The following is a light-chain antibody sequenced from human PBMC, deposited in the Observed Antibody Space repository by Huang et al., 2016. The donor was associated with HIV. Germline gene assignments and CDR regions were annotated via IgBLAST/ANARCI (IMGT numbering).Light chain of an antibody. CDR1: KSVSNT. CDR2: GAS. J-gene: IGKJ1*01. Sequence: EIVMTQSPATLSVFPGERATLSCRASKSVSNTLAWYQQKLGQAPRLLIYGASTRATVIPARFSGSGSGTDFTLTIRSLQSEDFAVYYCQQYSDWPLWTFGQGSKVEIK. V-gene: IGKV3-15*01. CDR3: QQYSDWPLWT.